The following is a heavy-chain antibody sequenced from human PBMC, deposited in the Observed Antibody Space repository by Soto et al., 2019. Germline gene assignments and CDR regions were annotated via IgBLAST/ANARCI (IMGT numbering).Heavy chain of an antibody. CDR1: GFTFSSYG. V-gene: IGHV3-30*03. J-gene: IGHJ3*02. D-gene: IGHD6-25*01. CDR2: ISYDGYNK. Sequence: GGSLRLSCAASGFTFSSYGMHWVRQTPAKGLEWVAVISYDGYNKYYADSVKGRFTISRDNSKNTLYLQMNSLRAEDTAVYYCARSLSGDPFDIWGQGTMVTVSS. CDR3: ARSLSGDPFDI.